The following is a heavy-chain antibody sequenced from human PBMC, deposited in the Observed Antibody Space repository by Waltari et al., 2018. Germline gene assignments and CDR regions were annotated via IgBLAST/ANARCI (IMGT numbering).Heavy chain of an antibody. CDR1: GFPFGDYA. D-gene: IGHD6-6*01. V-gene: IGHV3-49*04. CDR3: THRGRHYFDY. Sequence: EVQLVESGGGLVQPGRSLRLSCTASGFPFGDYAMSWVRQAPGKGLVWVGFIRSKAYGGTTEYAASVKGRFTISRDDSKSIAYLRMNSLKTEDTAVYYCTHRGRHYFDYWGQGILVTVSS. J-gene: IGHJ4*02. CDR2: IRSKAYGGTT.